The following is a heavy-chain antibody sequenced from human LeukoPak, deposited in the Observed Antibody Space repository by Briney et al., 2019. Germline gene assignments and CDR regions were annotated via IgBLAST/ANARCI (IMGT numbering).Heavy chain of an antibody. V-gene: IGHV4-38-2*02. D-gene: IGHD6-6*01. J-gene: IGHJ4*02. CDR3: ARDLGIAARPDY. CDR1: GYSISSGYY. Sequence: SETLSLTCTVSGYSISSGYYWGWIRQPPGKGLEWIGSIYHSGNTYYNPSLKSRVTISVDTSKNQFSLKLSSVTAADTAVYYCARDLGIAARPDYWGQGTLVTVSS. CDR2: IYHSGNT.